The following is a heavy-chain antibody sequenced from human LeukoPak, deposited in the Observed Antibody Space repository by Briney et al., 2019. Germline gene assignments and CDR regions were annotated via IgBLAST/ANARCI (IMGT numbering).Heavy chain of an antibody. J-gene: IGHJ4*02. Sequence: GGSLRLSCAASGFTFSDYYMSWIRQAPGKGLEWVSYISSSGSTIYYADSVKGRFTISRDNAKNSLYLQMNSLRAEDTAVYYCARAIPRYSSSWYYSDYWGQGTLVTVSS. D-gene: IGHD6-13*01. V-gene: IGHV3-11*01. CDR1: GFTFSDYY. CDR2: ISSSGSTI. CDR3: ARAIPRYSSSWYYSDY.